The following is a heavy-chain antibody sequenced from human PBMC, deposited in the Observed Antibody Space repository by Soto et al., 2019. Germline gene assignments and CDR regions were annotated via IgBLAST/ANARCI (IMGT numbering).Heavy chain of an antibody. V-gene: IGHV3-7*04. CDR1: GFTFSPYW. Sequence: EVQLVESGGGLVQPGESLRLSCVASGFTFSPYWMTWVRLTPGKGLEWVAIIDPDGSEKDYADSVRGRFTISRDNGKNSLYLHMNIVGAEDAAVYYCVGENWYFDLWGRGTLVTVSS. CDR2: IDPDGSEK. CDR3: VGENWYFDL. J-gene: IGHJ2*01.